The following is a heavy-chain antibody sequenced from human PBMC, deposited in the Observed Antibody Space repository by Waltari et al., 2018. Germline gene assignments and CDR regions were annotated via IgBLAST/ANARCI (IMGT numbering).Heavy chain of an antibody. J-gene: IGHJ5*02. CDR3: AREFDAALAGTYWFDP. V-gene: IGHV1-18*01. Sequence: QVQLVQSGAEVKTPGASVKVYCKASGYTFTSYGISWVREAAGQGLEWMGWISAYNGNTNYAQKLQGRVTMTTDTSTSTAYMELRSLRSDDTAVYYCAREFDAALAGTYWFDPWGQGTLVTVSS. CDR1: GYTFTSYG. D-gene: IGHD6-13*01. CDR2: ISAYNGNT.